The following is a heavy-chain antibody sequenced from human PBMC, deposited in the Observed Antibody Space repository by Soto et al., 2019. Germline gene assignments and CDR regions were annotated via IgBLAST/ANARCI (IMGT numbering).Heavy chain of an antibody. CDR2: IYSSGST. J-gene: IGHJ4*02. V-gene: IGHV4-4*07. CDR3: ARGVGSSPPRY. D-gene: IGHD3-9*01. Sequence: SETLSLTCTVSGGAINSYYWTWIRQPAGKGLEWIGRIYSSGSTKYNPSLQSRVTMSLDTSKNQFSLRLTSVTAADTAVYYCARGVGSSPPRYWGRGTLVTVSS. CDR1: GGAINSYY.